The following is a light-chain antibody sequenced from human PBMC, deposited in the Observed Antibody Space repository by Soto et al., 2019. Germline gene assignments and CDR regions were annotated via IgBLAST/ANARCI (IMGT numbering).Light chain of an antibody. CDR1: QGIGND. Sequence: AIQVTQSPSSLSASVGDRVTITCRASQGIGNDLGWYQQKPGKAPKLLIYAASSLQSGVPPRFGASGSGTSFALPSRSLQPDASATYYCRPDYNLWTFGQGTKVEI. J-gene: IGKJ1*01. CDR3: RPDYNLWT. CDR2: AAS. V-gene: IGKV1-6*01.